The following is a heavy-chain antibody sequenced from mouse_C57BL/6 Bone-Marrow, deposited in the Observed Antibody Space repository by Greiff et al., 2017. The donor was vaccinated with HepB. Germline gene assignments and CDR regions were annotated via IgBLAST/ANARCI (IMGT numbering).Heavy chain of an antibody. D-gene: IGHD1-1*01. J-gene: IGHJ4*01. CDR3: ASESTTVVADGAMDY. V-gene: IGHV1-85*01. CDR1: GYTFTSYD. Sequence: QVQLQQSGPELVKPGASVKLSCKASGYTFTSYDINWVKQRPGQGLEWIGWIYPRDGSTKYNEKFKGQATLTVDTSSSTAYMELHSLTSEDSAVYFCASESTTVVADGAMDYWGQGTSVTVSS. CDR2: IYPRDGST.